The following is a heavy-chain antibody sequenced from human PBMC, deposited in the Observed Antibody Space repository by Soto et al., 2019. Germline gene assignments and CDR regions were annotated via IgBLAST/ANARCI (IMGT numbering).Heavy chain of an antibody. V-gene: IGHV1-69*13. CDR2: IIPIFGTA. D-gene: IGHD1-26*01. J-gene: IGHJ6*02. Sequence: SVKVSCKASGGTFSSYAISWVRQAPGQGLEWMGGIIPIFGTANYAQKFQGRVTITADESTSTAYMELSSLRSEDTAVYYCVREVGVGGYYYYGMDVWGQGTTVTVSS. CDR1: GGTFSSYA. CDR3: VREVGVGGYYYYGMDV.